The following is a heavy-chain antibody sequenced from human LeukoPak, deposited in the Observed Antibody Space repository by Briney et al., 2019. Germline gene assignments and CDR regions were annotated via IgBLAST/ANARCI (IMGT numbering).Heavy chain of an antibody. D-gene: IGHD4-17*01. CDR1: GFTVNRKS. CDR2: IYTGGNT. V-gene: IGHV3-66*02. Sequence: GGSLRLSCAASGFTVNRKSMTWVRQAPGKGLEWVSFIYTGGNTYYADSVKGRFTVSRDNSKNTLYLQMNSLRDEDTAVHRCAGRDGGDYPYFDYWGPGTLVTVSS. CDR3: AGRDGGDYPYFDY. J-gene: IGHJ4*02.